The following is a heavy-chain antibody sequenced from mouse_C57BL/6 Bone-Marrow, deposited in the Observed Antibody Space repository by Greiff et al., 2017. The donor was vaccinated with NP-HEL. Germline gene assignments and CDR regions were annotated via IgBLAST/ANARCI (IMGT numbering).Heavy chain of an antibody. Sequence: VQLQQSVAELVRPGASVKLSCTASGFNFKNTYMHWVKQRPEQGLEWIGRIDPANGNTKYAPKFQGKATITADTSSNTAYLQLSSLTSEDTAIYYCASTWYFDVWGTGTTVTVSS. CDR2: IDPANGNT. J-gene: IGHJ1*03. V-gene: IGHV14-3*01. CDR1: GFNFKNTY. CDR3: ASTWYFDV.